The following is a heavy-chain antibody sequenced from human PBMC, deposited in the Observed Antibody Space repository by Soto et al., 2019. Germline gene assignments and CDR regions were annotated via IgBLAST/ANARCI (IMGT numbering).Heavy chain of an antibody. CDR1: GGTFSSYT. CDR2: IIPILGIA. V-gene: IGHV1-69*02. Sequence: SVKVSCKASGGTFSSYTISWVRQAPGQGLEWMGRIIPILGIANYAQKFQGRVTITADKSTSTAYMELSSLRSEDTAVYYCASEDIVVVSGSYNWFDPWGQGTLVTVSS. J-gene: IGHJ5*02. D-gene: IGHD2-2*01. CDR3: ASEDIVVVSGSYNWFDP.